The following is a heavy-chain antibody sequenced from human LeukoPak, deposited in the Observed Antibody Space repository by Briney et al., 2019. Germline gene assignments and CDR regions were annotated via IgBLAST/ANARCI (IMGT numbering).Heavy chain of an antibody. CDR2: INPSGGST. Sequence: ASVKVSCKASGYTFTSYYLHWVRQAPGQGPEWMGIINPSGGSTSYAQKFQGRVTMTRDMSTSTVYMELSSLRSEDTAVYFCARDFKRCGPSCFTRYYYYYYMDVWGKGTTVTVSS. CDR1: GYTFTSYY. CDR3: ARDFKRCGPSCFTRYYYYYYMDV. J-gene: IGHJ6*03. D-gene: IGHD2-2*02. V-gene: IGHV1-46*01.